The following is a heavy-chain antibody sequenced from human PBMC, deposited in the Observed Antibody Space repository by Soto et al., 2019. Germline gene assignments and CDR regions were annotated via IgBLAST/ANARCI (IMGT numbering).Heavy chain of an antibody. CDR3: ARAGSSSWYGLDY. CDR2: IWYDGSNK. Sequence: PGGSLRLSCAASGFTFSSYGMHWVRQAPGKGLEWVAVIWYDGSNKYYADSVKGRFTISRDNSKNTLYLQMNSLRAEDTAVYYCARAGSSSWYGLDYWGQGTLVTVSS. D-gene: IGHD6-13*01. CDR1: GFTFSSYG. J-gene: IGHJ4*02. V-gene: IGHV3-33*01.